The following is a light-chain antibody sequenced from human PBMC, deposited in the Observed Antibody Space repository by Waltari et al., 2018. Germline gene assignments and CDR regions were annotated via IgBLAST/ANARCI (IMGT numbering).Light chain of an antibody. J-gene: IGKJ1*01. CDR2: DVS. V-gene: IGKV3-20*01. CDR1: QSVSRT. Sequence: EIVLTQSPGTLSLSPGERATLSCRASQSVSRTLAWYQQKPGQAPRLLIYDVSIRATGIPDRFSGSGSGTDFSLIISRLEPEDFAVYYCQKYGTLPATFGQGTKVEIK. CDR3: QKYGTLPAT.